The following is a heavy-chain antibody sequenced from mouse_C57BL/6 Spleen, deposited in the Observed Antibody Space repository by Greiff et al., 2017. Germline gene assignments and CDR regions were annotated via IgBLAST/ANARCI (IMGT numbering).Heavy chain of an antibody. V-gene: IGHV2-9-1*01. D-gene: IGHD2-4*01. Sequence: VQLQESGPGLVAPSQSLSLTCTASGFSLTSYAISWVRQPPGKGLEWLGGIWTGGGTNYNSAPKSSLSTSKDNSKSLVFLKMNSQQTEDTARDCCARIYDYDFQFDYWGQGTTLTVSS. CDR2: IWTGGGT. CDR3: ARIYDYDFQFDY. J-gene: IGHJ2*01. CDR1: GFSLTSYA.